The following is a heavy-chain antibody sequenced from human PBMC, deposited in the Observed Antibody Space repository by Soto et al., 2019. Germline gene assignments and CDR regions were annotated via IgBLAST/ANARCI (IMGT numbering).Heavy chain of an antibody. CDR2: MNPNSGNT. J-gene: IGHJ3*02. CDR1: GYTFTSYD. D-gene: IGHD3-3*01. CDR3: ARGGEGYPHYDFWSGYYRDDAFDI. Sequence: GASVKVSCKASGYTFTSYDINWVRQATGQGLEWMGWMNPNSGNTGYAQKFQGRVTMTRNTSISTAYMELSSLRSEDTAVYYCARGGEGYPHYDFWSGYYRDDAFDIWGQGTMVTVSS. V-gene: IGHV1-8*01.